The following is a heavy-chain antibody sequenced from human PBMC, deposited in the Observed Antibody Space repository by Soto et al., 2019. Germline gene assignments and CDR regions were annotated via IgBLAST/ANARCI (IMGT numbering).Heavy chain of an antibody. CDR1: GGSFSGYF. CDR2: INRSGAT. D-gene: IGHD6-13*01. Sequence: QVHLQQWGAGLLKPSETLSLTCGVNGGSFSGYFWSWIRQPPGKGLEWIGEINRSGATNYNPSLKSRISLPVDASKNQSSLNLSSVTAADTAVYYRASGLILAAAGKKRRWYLDLWGRGTLVTVSS. V-gene: IGHV4-34*01. J-gene: IGHJ2*01. CDR3: ASGLILAAAGKKRRWYLDL.